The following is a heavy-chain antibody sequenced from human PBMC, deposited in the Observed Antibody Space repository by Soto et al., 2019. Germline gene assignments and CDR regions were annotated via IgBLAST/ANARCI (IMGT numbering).Heavy chain of an antibody. CDR1: GYTFTSYG. CDR3: ARALHKGPTTESDY. CDR2: ISAYNGNT. D-gene: IGHD5-12*01. J-gene: IGHJ4*02. V-gene: IGHV1-18*01. Sequence: VSVKVSCKASGYTFTSYGISWVRQAPGQGLEWMGWISAYNGNTNYAQKLQGRVTMTTDTSTSTAYMELRSLRSGDTAVYYCARALHKGPTTESDYWGQGTLVTVSS.